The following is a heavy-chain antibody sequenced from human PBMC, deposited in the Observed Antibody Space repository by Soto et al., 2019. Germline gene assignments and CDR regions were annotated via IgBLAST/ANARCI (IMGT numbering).Heavy chain of an antibody. Sequence: GGSLRLSCAASGFTFSSYAVSWVRQAPGKGPEWISSISGSGSTIYYADSVKGRFTISRDNSKNTLYLQMSSLRAEDTAVYYCAKVFYHYDSSGYYYFDYWGQGTLVTVSS. CDR3: AKVFYHYDSSGYYYFDY. D-gene: IGHD3-22*01. CDR1: GFTFSSYA. CDR2: ISGSGSTI. V-gene: IGHV3-23*01. J-gene: IGHJ4*02.